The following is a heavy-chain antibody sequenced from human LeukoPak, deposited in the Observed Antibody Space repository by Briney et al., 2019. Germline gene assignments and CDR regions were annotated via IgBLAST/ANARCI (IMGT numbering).Heavy chain of an antibody. V-gene: IGHV3-20*04. CDR1: GFTFDDYG. J-gene: IGHJ4*02. CDR3: ARGGTTGYYFDY. CDR2: INWNGGST. Sequence: GRSLRLSCAASGFTFDDYGMSWVRQAPGKGLEWVSGINWNGGSTGYADPVKGRFTISRDNAKNSLYLQMNSLRAEDTALYYCARGGTTGYYFDYWGQGTLVTVSS. D-gene: IGHD4-17*01.